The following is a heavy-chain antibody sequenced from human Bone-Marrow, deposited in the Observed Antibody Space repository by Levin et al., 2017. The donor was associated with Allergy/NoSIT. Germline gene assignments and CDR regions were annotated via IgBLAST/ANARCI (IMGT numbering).Heavy chain of an antibody. J-gene: IGHJ5*02. CDR2: IYFDGSNQ. CDR3: AKLEDRGFDP. V-gene: IGHV3-33*06. Sequence: SCAASGFIFSMYGMHWVRQAPGKGLQWVAGIYFDGSNQFYVDSVKGRFTISRDNSRNTLYLQMNSLRVEDTAVYYCAKLEDRGFDPWGQGTLVTVYS. CDR1: GFIFSMYG. D-gene: IGHD1-1*01.